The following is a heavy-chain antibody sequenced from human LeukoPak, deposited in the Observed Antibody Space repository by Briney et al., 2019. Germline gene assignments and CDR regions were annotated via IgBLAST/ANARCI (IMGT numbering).Heavy chain of an antibody. CDR1: GFTFSNAW. V-gene: IGHV3-23*01. J-gene: IGHJ4*02. CDR3: AKDYAMIEVVTLFDH. D-gene: IGHD3-22*01. CDR2: ISGSGGST. Sequence: PGGSLRLSCAASGFTFSNAWMSWVRQAPGKGLEWVSAISGSGGSTYYADSVKGRFTISRDNSKNTLYLQMNSLRAEDTAVYYCAKDYAMIEVVTLFDHWGQGTLVPVSS.